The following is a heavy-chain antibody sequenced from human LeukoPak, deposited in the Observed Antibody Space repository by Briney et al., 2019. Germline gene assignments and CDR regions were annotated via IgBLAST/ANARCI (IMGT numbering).Heavy chain of an antibody. CDR3: ARESYGWYAGFDS. CDR1: GFTFSSYE. CDR2: ITSSSNTI. J-gene: IGHJ4*02. D-gene: IGHD6-19*01. Sequence: GGSLRLSCAASGFTFSSYEMNWVRQAPGKGLEWVSYITSSSNTIYYADSVKGRFTISRDNAKTSLYLQMDSLRAEDTAVYYCARESYGWYAGFDSWGQGTLVTVSS. V-gene: IGHV3-48*01.